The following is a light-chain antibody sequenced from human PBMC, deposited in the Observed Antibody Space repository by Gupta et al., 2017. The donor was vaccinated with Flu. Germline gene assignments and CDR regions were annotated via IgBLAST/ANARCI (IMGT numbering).Light chain of an antibody. Sequence: EIVLTQSPGTLSLSPGERAPLSCRASQSLSSSYIAWYQQETGQAPRLLIHGASCRAPGIPDRFSGSGAGTDFPLTTSRLEPEDCAVYYCHQHGSSSPFTFGPGTKVDIK. CDR3: HQHGSSSPFT. CDR1: QSLSSSY. CDR2: GAS. V-gene: IGKV3-20*01. J-gene: IGKJ3*01.